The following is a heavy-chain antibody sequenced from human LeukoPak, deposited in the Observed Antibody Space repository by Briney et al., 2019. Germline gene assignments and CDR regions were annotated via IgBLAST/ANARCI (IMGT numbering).Heavy chain of an antibody. Sequence: KISCKASGYRFTTDYIGWVRQAPGQGLEWMGRIIPILGIANYAQKFQGRVTITADKSTSTAYMELSSLRSEDTAVYYCARAITMVRGGDYYGMDVWGQGTTVTVSS. D-gene: IGHD3-10*01. V-gene: IGHV1-69*04. CDR1: GYRFTTDY. CDR3: ARAITMVRGGDYYGMDV. J-gene: IGHJ6*02. CDR2: IIPILGIA.